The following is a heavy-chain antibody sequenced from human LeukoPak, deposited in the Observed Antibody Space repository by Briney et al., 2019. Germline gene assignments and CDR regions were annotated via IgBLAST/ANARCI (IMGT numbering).Heavy chain of an antibody. CDR3: ARRRDDSPLGY. D-gene: IGHD3-9*01. V-gene: IGHV3-53*01. J-gene: IGHJ4*02. CDR1: GSSVSTNY. CDR2: IYSSGST. Sequence: GGSLRLSCAASGSSVSTNYMSWVRQAPGKGLEWVSVIYSSGSTYYADSVKGRFTISRDTSENTVYLQMNSLRADDTAVYYCARRRDDSPLGYWGQGTLVTVSS.